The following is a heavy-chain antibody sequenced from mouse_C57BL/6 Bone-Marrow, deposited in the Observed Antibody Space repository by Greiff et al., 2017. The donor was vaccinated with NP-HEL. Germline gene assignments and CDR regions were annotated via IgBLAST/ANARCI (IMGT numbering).Heavy chain of an antibody. Sequence: VKLMESGAELARPGASVKLSCKASGYTFTSYGISWVKQRTGQGLEWIGEIYPRSGNTYYNEKFKGKATLTADKSSSTAYMELRSLTSEDSAVYFCATRGLGRGWFAYWGQGTLVTVSA. CDR3: ATRGLGRGWFAY. CDR1: GYTFTSYG. V-gene: IGHV1-81*01. D-gene: IGHD4-1*01. CDR2: IYPRSGNT. J-gene: IGHJ3*01.